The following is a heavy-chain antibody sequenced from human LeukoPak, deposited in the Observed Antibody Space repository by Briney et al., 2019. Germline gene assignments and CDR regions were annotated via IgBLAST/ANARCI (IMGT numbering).Heavy chain of an antibody. CDR2: FYTGGSDT. Sequence: PRESLKIPCKGSGYRFTTYWIGWAGHMPGKGLEWMGIFYTGGSDTRYSPSFQGQVTISADKSIYPAYLHWSSLKASDTAMYYCATVYCSHGICSPNWFDPWGQGTLVTVSS. CDR1: GYRFTTYW. D-gene: IGHD2-8*01. J-gene: IGHJ5*02. CDR3: ATVYCSHGICSPNWFDP. V-gene: IGHV5-51*01.